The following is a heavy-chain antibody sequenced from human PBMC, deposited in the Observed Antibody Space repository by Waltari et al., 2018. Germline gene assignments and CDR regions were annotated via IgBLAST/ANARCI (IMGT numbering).Heavy chain of an antibody. D-gene: IGHD3-16*01. CDR3: ARVEGAAGLDI. CDR2: INAGNGNT. Sequence: QVQLVQSGAEVKKPGASVKVSCKASGYTFTSYAMHWGRQAPGQRLEWMGWINAGNGNTKYSQKFQGRVTITRDTSANTAYMELSSLRSEDTAVYYCARVEGAAGLDIWGQGTMVTVSS. J-gene: IGHJ3*02. V-gene: IGHV1-3*01. CDR1: GYTFTSYA.